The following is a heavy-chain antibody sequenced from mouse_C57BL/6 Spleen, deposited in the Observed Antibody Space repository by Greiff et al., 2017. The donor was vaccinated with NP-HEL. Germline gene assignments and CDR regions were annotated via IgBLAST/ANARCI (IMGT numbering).Heavy chain of an antibody. Sequence: QVQLKQSGAELARPGASVKMSCKASGYTFTSYTMHWVKQRPGQGLEWIGYINPSSGYTKYNQKFKDKATLTADKSSSTAYMQLSSLTSEDSAVYYCARNYYDEYYFDYWGQGTTLTVSS. CDR2: INPSSGYT. CDR3: ARNYYDEYYFDY. V-gene: IGHV1-4*01. CDR1: GYTFTSYT. J-gene: IGHJ2*01. D-gene: IGHD2-4*01.